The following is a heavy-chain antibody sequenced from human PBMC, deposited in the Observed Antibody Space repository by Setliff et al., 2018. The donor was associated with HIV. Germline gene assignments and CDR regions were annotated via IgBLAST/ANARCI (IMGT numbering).Heavy chain of an antibody. J-gene: IGHJ4*02. D-gene: IGHD2-2*01. Sequence: GGSLRLSCAASRFDFNNYWMCWVRQAPGKGLEWVANIGQDGSEKNYVDSVKGRFTISRDNAKNSMDLQMNSLRAEDTAVYYCARSVEGAFDYWGRGTLVTVSS. CDR1: RFDFNNYW. CDR2: IGQDGSEK. V-gene: IGHV3-7*01. CDR3: ARSVEGAFDY.